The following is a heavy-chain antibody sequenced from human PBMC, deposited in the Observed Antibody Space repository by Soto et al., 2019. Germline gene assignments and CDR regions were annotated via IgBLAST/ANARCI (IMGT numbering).Heavy chain of an antibody. CDR2: IYYSGST. J-gene: IGHJ5*02. CDR1: GGSISSGGYY. V-gene: IGHV4-31*03. Sequence: QVQLQESGPGLVKPSQTLSLTCTVSGGSISSGGYYWSWIRQHPGKGLEWIGYIYYSGSTYYNPSLKSRVTISVDTSKNQFSLKLRSVTAADAAVYYCARNLKSEMATTYNWFDPWGQGTLVTVSS. CDR3: ARNLKSEMATTYNWFDP. D-gene: IGHD5-12*01.